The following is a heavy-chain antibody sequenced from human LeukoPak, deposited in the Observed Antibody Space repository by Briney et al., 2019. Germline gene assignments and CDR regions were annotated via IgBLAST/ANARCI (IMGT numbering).Heavy chain of an antibody. V-gene: IGHV4-38-2*02. CDR1: GYSISSGYY. Sequence: SETLSLTCTVSGYSISSGYYWGWIRQPPGKGLEWIGNIYHSGSTYYNPSLKSRVTISIDPTNNEFSLNVSSVTAADTAVYYCARVGARYYFDYWGQGTLVTVSS. CDR2: IYHSGST. CDR3: ARVGARYYFDY. J-gene: IGHJ4*02.